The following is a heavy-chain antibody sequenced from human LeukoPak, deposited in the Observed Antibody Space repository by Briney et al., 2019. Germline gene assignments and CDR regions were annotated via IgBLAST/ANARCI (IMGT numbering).Heavy chain of an antibody. J-gene: IGHJ3*02. Sequence: PSETLSLTCTVSGGSISSYYWSWIRQPPGKGLEWIGYIYYSGSTNYNPSLKSRVTISVNTSKNQFSLKLSSVTAADTAVYYCAREVNRMYYYDSSGYFGDAFDIWGEGTMVTVSS. D-gene: IGHD3-22*01. CDR2: IYYSGST. CDR1: GGSISSYY. CDR3: AREVNRMYYYDSSGYFGDAFDI. V-gene: IGHV4-59*01.